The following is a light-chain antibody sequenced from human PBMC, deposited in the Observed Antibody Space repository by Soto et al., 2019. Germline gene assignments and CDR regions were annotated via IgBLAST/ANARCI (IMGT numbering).Light chain of an antibody. J-gene: IGKJ5*01. CDR2: GAS. CDR3: QQRSNWHPIT. Sequence: EIVLTQSPGTLSLSPGERATLSCRASQSVSSSYLAWYQQKPGQAPRLLIYGASNRATGIPARFSGSGPGTDFTLTISSLEPEDFAVYYCQQRSNWHPITFGQGTRLEIK. CDR1: QSVSSSY. V-gene: IGKV3D-11*02.